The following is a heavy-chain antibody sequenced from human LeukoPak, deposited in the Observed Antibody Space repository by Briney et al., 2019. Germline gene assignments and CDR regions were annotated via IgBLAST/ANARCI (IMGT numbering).Heavy chain of an antibody. J-gene: IGHJ4*02. CDR1: GFSLNTRAMC. V-gene: IGHV2-70*01. CDR3: ASGLSWNFDY. Sequence: SGPALVKPTRTLTLTCTFSGFSLNTRAMCVSWIRLPPGKALEWLAFIDWNNDKYYSSSLKTRLTISKDTSKNQVVLTMTNMDPADTATYYCASGLSWNFDYWGQGTLVTVSS. D-gene: IGHD6-13*01. CDR2: IDWNNDK.